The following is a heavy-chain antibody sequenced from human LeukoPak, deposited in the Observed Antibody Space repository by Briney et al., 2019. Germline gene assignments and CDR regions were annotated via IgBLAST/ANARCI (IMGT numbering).Heavy chain of an antibody. CDR2: IYHSGST. J-gene: IGHJ5*02. Sequence: SETLSLTCAVSGGSISSGGYSWRWIRQPPGKGLEWIGYIYHSGSTYYNPSLKSRVTISVDRSKNQFSLKLSSVTAADTAVYYCARARDWFDPWGQGTLVTVSS. V-gene: IGHV4-30-2*01. CDR1: GGSISSGGYS. CDR3: ARARDWFDP.